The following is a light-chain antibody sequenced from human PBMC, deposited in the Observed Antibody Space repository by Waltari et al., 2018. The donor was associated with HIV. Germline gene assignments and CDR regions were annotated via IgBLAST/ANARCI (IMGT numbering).Light chain of an antibody. J-gene: IGKJ1*01. CDR2: GAS. V-gene: IGKV3-15*01. CDR3: QQYNNWPPAT. CDR1: QNINFN. Sequence: ERIMTQSPATLSVSPGERATLSCRASQNINFNLAWYQQKPGQPPRLLIYGASTRATGIPGRFSGSGSWTEFTLTISSLQSEDFAVYYCQQYNNWPPATFGQGTKVEFK.